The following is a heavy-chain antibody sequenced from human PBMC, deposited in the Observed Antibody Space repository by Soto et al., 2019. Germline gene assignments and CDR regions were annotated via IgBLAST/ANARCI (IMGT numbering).Heavy chain of an antibody. D-gene: IGHD3-22*01. CDR1: GGTFSTSA. CDR2: ITPLFRTA. CDR3: ARGWGHGSREFYYAY. Sequence: QVQLVQSGAEVKKPGSSVKVSCRASGGTFSTSAINWVRQTPRQGHEWMGGITPLFRTANYAQKLQGSLTITADESRTTAHMELSSLRSEDTAVYYCARGWGHGSREFYYAYWGQGTRITVSS. J-gene: IGHJ4*02. V-gene: IGHV1-69*01.